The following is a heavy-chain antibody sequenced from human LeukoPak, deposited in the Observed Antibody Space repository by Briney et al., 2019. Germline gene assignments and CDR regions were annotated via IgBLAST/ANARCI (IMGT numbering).Heavy chain of an antibody. Sequence: SQTLSLTCAISGDSVSSNSATWNWIRQSPSRGLEWLGRTYYRSKWFNDYAVSVKSRVTINPDTSKNQFSLQLNSATPEDTAVYYCARDSDSSGPFDYWGQGTLVTVSS. V-gene: IGHV6-1*01. CDR2: TYYRSKWFN. D-gene: IGHD3-22*01. CDR3: ARDSDSSGPFDY. J-gene: IGHJ4*02. CDR1: GDSVSSNSAT.